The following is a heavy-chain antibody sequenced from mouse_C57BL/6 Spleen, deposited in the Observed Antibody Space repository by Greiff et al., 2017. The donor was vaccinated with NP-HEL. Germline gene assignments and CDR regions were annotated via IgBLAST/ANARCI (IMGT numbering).Heavy chain of an antibody. J-gene: IGHJ2*01. CDR3: ARSTVVGGFDY. V-gene: IGHV5-15*04. Sequence: EVKVEESGGGLVQPGGSLKLSCAASGFTFSDYGMAWVRQAPRKGPEWVAFISNLAYSIYYADTGTGRFTISRENAKNTLYLEMSSLRSEDTAMYYCARSTVVGGFDYWGQGTTLTVSS. CDR1: GFTFSDYG. CDR2: ISNLAYSI. D-gene: IGHD1-1*01.